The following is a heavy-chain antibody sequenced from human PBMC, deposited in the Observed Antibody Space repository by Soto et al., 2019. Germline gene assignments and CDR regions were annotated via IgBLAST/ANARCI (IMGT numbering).Heavy chain of an antibody. V-gene: IGHV3-30*03. D-gene: IGHD2-15*01. J-gene: IGHJ6*02. CDR3: ARAVRDTIVQPTAIGLHYYYGMDV. CDR2: ISFDGSNK. CDR1: GFTFISYG. Sequence: PGGSGRFSGAASGFTFISYGMHWVRQAPGGGVGGVAVISFDGSNKYYADSVKGRFTISRDNSKNTLYLQMNSLRAEDTAVYYCARAVRDTIVQPTAIGLHYYYGMDVWGQGT.